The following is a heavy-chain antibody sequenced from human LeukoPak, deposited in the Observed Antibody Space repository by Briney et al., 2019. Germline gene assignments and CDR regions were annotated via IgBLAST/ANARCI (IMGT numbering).Heavy chain of an antibody. D-gene: IGHD1-26*01. CDR1: GFTFSSYE. J-gene: IGHJ4*02. CDR3: AKQKWELLLMIDY. CDR2: ISSSGSTI. V-gene: IGHV3-48*03. Sequence: PGGSLRLSCAASGFTFSSYEMNWVRQAPGKGLEWVSYISSSGSTIYYADSVKGRFTISRDNSKNTLYLQMNSLRAEDTAVYDCAKQKWELLLMIDYWGQGTLVTVSS.